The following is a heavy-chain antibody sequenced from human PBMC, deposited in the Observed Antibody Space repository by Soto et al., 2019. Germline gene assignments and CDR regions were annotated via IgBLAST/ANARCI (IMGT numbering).Heavy chain of an antibody. Sequence: GGSLRLSCGASGFTFSSYSMNWVRQAPGKGLEWVSYISSSSSTIYYADSVKGRFTISRDNSKNTLYLQMNSLRAEDTAVYYCARELQSRVPEQQPTDYWGQGTLVTVSS. D-gene: IGHD6-13*01. CDR2: ISSSSSTI. CDR1: GFTFSSYS. V-gene: IGHV3-48*01. CDR3: ARELQSRVPEQQPTDY. J-gene: IGHJ4*02.